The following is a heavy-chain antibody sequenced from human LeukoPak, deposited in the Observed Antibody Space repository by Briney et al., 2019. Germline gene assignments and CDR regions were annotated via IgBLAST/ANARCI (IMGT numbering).Heavy chain of an antibody. CDR3: ARTGGSYPYYFEY. D-gene: IGHD1-26*01. J-gene: IGHJ4*02. V-gene: IGHV3-7*01. CDR1: GFTFSSYW. CDR2: IKQDGSEK. Sequence: GGSLRLSCAASGFTFSSYWMSWVRQAPGKGLEWVANIKQDGSEKYYVDSVKGRFTISRDNAKNSLYLQMNSLRAEDTAVYYCARTGGSYPYYFEYWGQGTLVTVSS.